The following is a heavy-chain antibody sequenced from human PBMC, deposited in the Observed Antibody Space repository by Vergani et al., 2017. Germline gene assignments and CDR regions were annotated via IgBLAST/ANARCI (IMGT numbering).Heavy chain of an antibody. Sequence: QVQVVQSGSEVKKSGASVKVSCTTSGYTFSNYYLHWVRQAPGQGIEWMGIINPSGGHTNYAQKFQGRVTMTRDTSTSTVYMELSSLRSEDTAIYYCARGDYGILTGYRYWGQGTLVTVSA. V-gene: IGHV1-46*03. J-gene: IGHJ4*02. CDR2: INPSGGHT. CDR1: GYTFSNYY. D-gene: IGHD3-9*01. CDR3: ARGDYGILTGYRY.